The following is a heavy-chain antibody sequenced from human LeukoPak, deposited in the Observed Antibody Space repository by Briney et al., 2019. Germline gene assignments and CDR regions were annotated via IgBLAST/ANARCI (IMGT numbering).Heavy chain of an antibody. J-gene: IGHJ4*02. V-gene: IGHV1-8*01. CDR3: ARGRWGGRYFDY. D-gene: IGHD3-16*01. Sequence: ASVKVSCKASGYTFTSYDINWVRQATGQGLEWLGWMNPNSGNTGYTQKFQGRVTMTRNTSISTAYMELSSLRSEDTAVYYCARGRWGGRYFDYWGQGTLVTVSS. CDR1: GYTFTSYD. CDR2: MNPNSGNT.